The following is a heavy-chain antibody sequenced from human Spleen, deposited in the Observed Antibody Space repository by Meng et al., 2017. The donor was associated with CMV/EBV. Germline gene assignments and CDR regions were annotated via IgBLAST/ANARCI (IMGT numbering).Heavy chain of an antibody. J-gene: IGHJ4*02. CDR1: GGSTSSYNFF. V-gene: IGHV4-39*01. D-gene: IGHD3-10*01. Sequence: SETLSLTCTVSGGSTSSYNFFWGWIRQPPGKGLEWIGSIYYSGSTSYNPSLRSRVPISADTSKNQFSLNLRSVTAADTAVYRCAAIPNNYGPGRGYYFDYWGQGSLVTVSS. CDR3: AAIPNNYGPGRGYYFDY. CDR2: IYYSGST.